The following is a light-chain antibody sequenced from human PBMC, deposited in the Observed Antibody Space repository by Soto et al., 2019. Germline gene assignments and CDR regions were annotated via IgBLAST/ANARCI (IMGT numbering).Light chain of an antibody. V-gene: IGKV3-20*01. J-gene: IGKJ1*01. CDR3: QRYDTAKT. CDR2: DIS. Sequence: ETVLTQSPGTLSLSPGERATLSCRASQNIHNNYLAWYQQKPGQAPRLLIYDISTRATGLPGRFSGSGSGTDFTLTISRLEPEDFAVYYCQRYDTAKTFGQGTKVEIK. CDR1: QNIHNNY.